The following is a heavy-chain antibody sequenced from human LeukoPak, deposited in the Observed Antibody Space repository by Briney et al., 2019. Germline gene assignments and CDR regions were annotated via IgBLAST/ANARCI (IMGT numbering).Heavy chain of an antibody. J-gene: IGHJ4*02. D-gene: IGHD3-10*01. CDR2: IYSGGST. CDR3: ASILRSSSGYYFDY. V-gene: IGHV3-66*01. Sequence: GGSLRLSCAASGFTVSGNYMSWVRQAPGKGLEWFSVIYSGGSTYYADSVRGKFTISRDNSKNTLYLQMNSLRAEDTAVYYCASILRSSSGYYFDYWGQGTLVTVSS. CDR1: GFTVSGNY.